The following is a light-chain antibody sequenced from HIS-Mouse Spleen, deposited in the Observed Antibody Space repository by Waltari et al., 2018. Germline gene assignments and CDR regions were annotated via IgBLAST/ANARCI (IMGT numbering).Light chain of an antibody. V-gene: IGLV1-44*01. CDR2: SNN. CDR1: CPNSGSNT. J-gene: IGLJ1*01. Sequence: QSVLTQPPSASGTPGPRVTIPCSGICPNSGSNTGNWYQQLPGTAPQLLIYSNNQRPSGVPDRFSGSKSGTSASLAISGLQSEDEADYYCAAWDDSLNGNYVFGTGTKVTVL. CDR3: AAWDDSLNGNYV.